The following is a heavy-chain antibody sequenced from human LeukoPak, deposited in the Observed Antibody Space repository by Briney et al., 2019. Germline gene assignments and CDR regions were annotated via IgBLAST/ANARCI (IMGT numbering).Heavy chain of an antibody. CDR1: GGTFITYA. CDR2: IIPMFDTP. J-gene: IGHJ6*03. V-gene: IGHV1-69*06. Sequence: SVKVSCKASGGTFITYAINWVRQAPGQGLEWMGGIIPMFDTPHYAQKFQGRVTITADKSTSTVYMELTSLTSEDTAVYSCARAIHNFYFFMGVWGKGTTVTVSS. CDR3: ARAIHNFYFFMGV.